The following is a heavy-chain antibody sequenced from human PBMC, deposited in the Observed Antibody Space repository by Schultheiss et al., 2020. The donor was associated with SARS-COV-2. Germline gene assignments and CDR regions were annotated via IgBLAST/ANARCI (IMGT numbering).Heavy chain of an antibody. CDR1: GGSISSYY. CDR2: IYYSGST. V-gene: IGHV4-59*01. D-gene: IGHD1-26*01. CDR3: ARVVGGPTFEAFFGMDV. J-gene: IGHJ6*02. Sequence: SQTLSLTCTVSGGSISSYYWSWIRQPPGKGLEWIGYIYYSGSTYYNPSLKSRVTISVDTSKNQFSLKVRSVTAADTAVYYCARVVGGPTFEAFFGMDVWGQGTTVTVSS.